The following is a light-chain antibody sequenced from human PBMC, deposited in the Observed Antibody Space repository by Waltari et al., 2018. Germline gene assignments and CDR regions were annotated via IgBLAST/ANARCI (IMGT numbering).Light chain of an antibody. CDR3: QQFNSYPWT. CDR1: ENINKW. V-gene: IGKV1-5*03. Sequence: DIQMTQSPSTLSASVGDRVTITCRASENINKWLAWFQQKPGTAPNLLIYRASNLESGIPSRFSGSGFGTEYTLTISSLQPDDFATYYCQQFNSYPWTFGQGTKVEIK. J-gene: IGKJ1*01. CDR2: RAS.